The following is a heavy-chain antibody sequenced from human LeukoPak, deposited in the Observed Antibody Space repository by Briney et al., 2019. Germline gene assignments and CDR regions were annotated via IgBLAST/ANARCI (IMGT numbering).Heavy chain of an antibody. J-gene: IGHJ4*02. Sequence: ASVKVSFKASGYTFTGYYMHWVRQAPGQGLEWMGWINPNSGGTNYAQKFQGRVTMTRDTSISTANMEHSTLRSDDTAVYYCARDWRAAAEYWGQGTLVTVSS. D-gene: IGHD6-13*01. V-gene: IGHV1-2*02. CDR2: INPNSGGT. CDR3: ARDWRAAAEY. CDR1: GYTFTGYY.